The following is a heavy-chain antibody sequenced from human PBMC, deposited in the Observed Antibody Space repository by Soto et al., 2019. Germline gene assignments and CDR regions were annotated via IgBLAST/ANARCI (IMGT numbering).Heavy chain of an antibody. J-gene: IGHJ4*02. D-gene: IGHD1-26*01. CDR1: GFTFSDYY. CDR3: ARDWGGGSYAY. V-gene: IGHV3-11*01. CDR2: IGRSGSTI. Sequence: PGGSLRLSCAASGFTFSDYYMSWIRQAPGKGLEWVSYIGRSGSTIYYADTVKGRFTISRDNAKNSLYLQMNSLRAKDTAVYYCARDWGGGSYAYWGQGTLVTVSS.